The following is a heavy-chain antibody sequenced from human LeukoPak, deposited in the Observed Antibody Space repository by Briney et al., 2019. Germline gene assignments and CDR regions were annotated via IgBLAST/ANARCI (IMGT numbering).Heavy chain of an antibody. CDR1: GFTFSRDW. V-gene: IGHV3-74*01. CDR2: IHGDGSSP. Sequence: PGGSLRLSCAASGFTFSRDWMHWVRQVPGKGLVWVSRIHGDGSSPIHADSVKGRFTISRDNAKNTLYLQMNSLGVEDGGIYYCVRHGRLPDYWSQGTLVTVSS. CDR3: VRHGRLPDY. J-gene: IGHJ4*02. D-gene: IGHD3/OR15-3a*01.